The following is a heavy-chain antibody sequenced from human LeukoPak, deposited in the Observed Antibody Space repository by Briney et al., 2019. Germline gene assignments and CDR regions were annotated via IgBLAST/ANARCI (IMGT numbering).Heavy chain of an antibody. Sequence: SETLSLTCTVSGDSISSSYYYWGWIRQPPGKGLEWIGSIYYTGSTYYNPSLKSRITISVDTSKNQFSLKLSSVTAADTAVYYCARSWGYYDSSGYYLNWFDPWGQGTLVTVSS. CDR1: GDSISSSYYY. CDR3: ARSWGYYDSSGYYLNWFDP. D-gene: IGHD3-22*01. V-gene: IGHV4-39*01. CDR2: IYYTGST. J-gene: IGHJ5*02.